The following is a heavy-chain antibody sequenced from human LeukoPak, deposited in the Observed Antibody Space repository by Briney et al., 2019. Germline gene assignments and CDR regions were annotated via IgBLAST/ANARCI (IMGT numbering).Heavy chain of an antibody. J-gene: IGHJ4*02. Sequence: GGSLRLSCAASGFTFSSYSMNWVRQAPGKGLEWVSSISSSSSYIYYADSVKGRFTISRDNAKNSLYLQMNSLRAEDTAVYYCARIYSGYDLGPGGYSYGYEPLADYWGQGTLVTVSS. CDR2: ISSSSSYI. D-gene: IGHD5-18*01. V-gene: IGHV3-21*01. CDR3: ARIYSGYDLGPGGYSYGYEPLADY. CDR1: GFTFSSYS.